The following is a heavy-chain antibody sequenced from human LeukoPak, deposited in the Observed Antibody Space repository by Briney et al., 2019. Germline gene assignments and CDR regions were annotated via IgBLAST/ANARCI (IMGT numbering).Heavy chain of an antibody. D-gene: IGHD3-16*02. CDR1: GFTFSSYE. CDR3: ARDRRLTFGGVIVPFDY. Sequence: PGGSLRLSCADSGFTFSSYEMNWVRQAPGKGLEWVSYISSSGDTIYYADSVRGGFTISRDNAKNSLYLQMNSLRAEDTGLYYCARDRRLTFGGVIVPFDYWGQGTLVTVSS. V-gene: IGHV3-48*03. CDR2: ISSSGDTI. J-gene: IGHJ4*02.